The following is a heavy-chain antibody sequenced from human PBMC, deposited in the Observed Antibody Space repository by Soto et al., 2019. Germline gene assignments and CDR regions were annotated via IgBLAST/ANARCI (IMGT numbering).Heavy chain of an antibody. Sequence: GGSLRLSCAASGFTFSSYWMSWVRQAPGKGLEWVANIKQDGSEKYYVDSVKGRFTISRDNAKNSLYLQMNSLRAEDTAVYYCARDTNWKDDRKGYWGQGTLVTVSS. D-gene: IGHD1-20*01. V-gene: IGHV3-7*01. CDR3: ARDTNWKDDRKGY. CDR2: IKQDGSEK. J-gene: IGHJ4*02. CDR1: GFTFSSYW.